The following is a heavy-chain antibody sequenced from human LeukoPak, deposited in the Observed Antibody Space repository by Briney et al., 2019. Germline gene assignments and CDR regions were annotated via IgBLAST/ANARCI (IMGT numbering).Heavy chain of an antibody. Sequence: QSGGSLRLSCAASGFTFSSYAMSWVRQAPGKGLEWGSGISGSGGSTYHADSVKGRFTISRDNAKNSLYLQMNSLRVEDTAVYYCARGGIAVRFAYWGQGTLVTVSS. D-gene: IGHD6-6*01. J-gene: IGHJ4*02. CDR2: ISGSGGST. CDR3: ARGGIAVRFAY. CDR1: GFTFSSYA. V-gene: IGHV3-23*01.